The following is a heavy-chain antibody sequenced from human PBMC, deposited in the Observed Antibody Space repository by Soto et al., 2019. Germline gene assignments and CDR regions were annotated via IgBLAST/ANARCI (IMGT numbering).Heavy chain of an antibody. CDR3: ARTGRWLQFEDY. Sequence: GGSLRLSCATSGFTFSDYSMNWVRQAPGKGLEWVSSISSSGNYIYSADSVKGRFTISGDNTKSSLNLQMNSLRAEDTAVYYCARTGRWLQFEDYWGQGTLVTVSS. V-gene: IGHV3-21*01. J-gene: IGHJ4*02. CDR1: GFTFSDYS. CDR2: ISSSGNYI. D-gene: IGHD5-12*01.